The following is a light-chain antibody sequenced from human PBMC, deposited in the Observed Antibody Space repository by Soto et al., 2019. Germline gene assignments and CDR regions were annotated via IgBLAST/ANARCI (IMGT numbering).Light chain of an antibody. CDR3: QQYYSTPTWT. Sequence: DIVMTQSPDSLAVSLGERATINCKSSQSVLYSSNNKNYLAWYQQKPGQPPKLLIYWASTRESGVPDRFSGSGSGTEFTLTISNLQAEDVAVYYCQQYYSTPTWTFGQGTKVEIK. V-gene: IGKV4-1*01. J-gene: IGKJ1*01. CDR2: WAS. CDR1: QSVLYSSNNKNY.